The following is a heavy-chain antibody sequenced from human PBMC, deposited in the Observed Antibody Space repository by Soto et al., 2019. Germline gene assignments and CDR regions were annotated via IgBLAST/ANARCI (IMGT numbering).Heavy chain of an antibody. CDR1: GGTFSSYT. Sequence: SVKVSCKASGGTFSSYTISWVRQAPGQGLEWVGRIIPILGIANYAQKFQGRVTITADKSTSTAYMELSSLRSEDTAVYYCARGGEYCSSTSCWGVRTDAFDIWGQGTMVTVS. CDR2: IIPILGIA. J-gene: IGHJ3*02. D-gene: IGHD2-2*01. V-gene: IGHV1-69*02. CDR3: ARGGEYCSSTSCWGVRTDAFDI.